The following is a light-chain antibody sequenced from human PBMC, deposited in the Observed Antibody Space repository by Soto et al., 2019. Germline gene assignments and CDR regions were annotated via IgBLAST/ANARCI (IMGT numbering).Light chain of an antibody. V-gene: IGKV3-20*01. J-gene: IGKJ1*01. Sequence: EIVLTQSPGTLSSSPGERATLSCRASQSVSSNYLAWYQRKPGQAPRLLIYGASNRATDIPYRFIGSGSGTDFTLTITRLEPDDFAMYYCQQYGCSPPTFGQGTKVEIK. CDR2: GAS. CDR3: QQYGCSPPT. CDR1: QSVSSNY.